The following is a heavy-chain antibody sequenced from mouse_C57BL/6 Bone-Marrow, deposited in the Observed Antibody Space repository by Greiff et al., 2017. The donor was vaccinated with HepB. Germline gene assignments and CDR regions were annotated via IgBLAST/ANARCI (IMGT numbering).Heavy chain of an antibody. CDR1: GYTFTSYW. D-gene: IGHD1-1*01. J-gene: IGHJ4*01. CDR2: IYPGSGST. V-gene: IGHV1-55*01. Sequence: QVQLQQPGAELVKPWASVKMSCKASGYTFTSYWITWVKQRPGQGLEWIGDIYPGSGSTNYNEKFKSKATLTVDTSSSTAYMQLSSLTSEDSAVYYCAGYGSFYYYAMDYWGQGTSVTVSS. CDR3: AGYGSFYYYAMDY.